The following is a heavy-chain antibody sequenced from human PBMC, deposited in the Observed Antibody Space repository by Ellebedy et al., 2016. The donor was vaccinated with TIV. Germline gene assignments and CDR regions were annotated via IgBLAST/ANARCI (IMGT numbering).Heavy chain of an antibody. CDR2: ISWNSGVI. CDR3: AKAVERGALDI. V-gene: IGHV3-9*03. CDR1: GFTFDDYA. J-gene: IGHJ3*02. Sequence: PGGSLRLSCEASGFTFDDYAMHWVRQAPGKGLEWVSGISWNSGVIEYADSVKGRFTISRDNAKHSVFLQMNSLRVEDMALYYCAKAVERGALDIWGQGTVATVSP. D-gene: IGHD1-26*01.